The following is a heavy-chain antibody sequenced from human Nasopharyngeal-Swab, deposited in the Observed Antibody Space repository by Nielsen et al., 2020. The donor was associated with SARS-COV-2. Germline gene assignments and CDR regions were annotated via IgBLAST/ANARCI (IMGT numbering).Heavy chain of an antibody. CDR2: IYYSGST. J-gene: IGHJ3*02. V-gene: IGHV4-59*01. D-gene: IGHD6-19*01. CDR3: ARDQRSGWFDAFDI. Sequence: CQAPGKGLEWIGYIYYSGSTNYNPSLKSRVTISVDTSKNQFSLKLSSVTAADTAVYYCARDQRSGWFDAFDIWGQGTMVTVSS.